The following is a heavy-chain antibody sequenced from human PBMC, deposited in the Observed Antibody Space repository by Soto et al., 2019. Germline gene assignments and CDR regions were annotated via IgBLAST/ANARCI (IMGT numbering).Heavy chain of an antibody. CDR2: IYYTGRT. Sequence: TLSLTXSVSGGSSSSDDYYGTWIRKPPGEGLEWIGYIYYTGRTSSTPSLESRVTISIDTSKNQFSLKLSSVSAADTAVYYCAREGSSSPEYFDFWGPGTLVTVSS. D-gene: IGHD2-15*01. V-gene: IGHV4-30-4*01. CDR3: AREGSSSPEYFDF. CDR1: GGSSSSDDYY. J-gene: IGHJ4*02.